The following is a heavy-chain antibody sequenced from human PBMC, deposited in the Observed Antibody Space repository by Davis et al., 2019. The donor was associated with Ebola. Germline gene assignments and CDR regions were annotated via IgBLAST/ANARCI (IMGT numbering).Heavy chain of an antibody. Sequence: GESLKISCAASGFTFSSYWMSWVRQAPGKGLEWVAVISYDGSNKYYADSVKGRFTISRDNSKNTLYLQMNSLRAEDTAVYYCARGYSSGWAYFDYWGQGTLVTVSS. CDR2: ISYDGSNK. D-gene: IGHD6-19*01. J-gene: IGHJ4*02. CDR1: GFTFSSYW. V-gene: IGHV3-30-3*01. CDR3: ARGYSSGWAYFDY.